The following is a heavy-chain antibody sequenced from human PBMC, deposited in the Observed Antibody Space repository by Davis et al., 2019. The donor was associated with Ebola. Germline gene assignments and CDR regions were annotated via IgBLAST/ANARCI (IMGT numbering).Heavy chain of an antibody. CDR3: AKRPAVAASSFFEY. Sequence: PGGSLRLSCAASGFTFSSYAISWVRQAPGKGLEWVSSIRGSDGYTNYADSVKGRFTISRDNSKNTLYLQMNSLRAEDTGLYYCAKRPAVAASSFFEYWGQGTLVTVSS. CDR2: IRGSDGYT. V-gene: IGHV3-23*01. D-gene: IGHD6-19*01. CDR1: GFTFSSYA. J-gene: IGHJ4*02.